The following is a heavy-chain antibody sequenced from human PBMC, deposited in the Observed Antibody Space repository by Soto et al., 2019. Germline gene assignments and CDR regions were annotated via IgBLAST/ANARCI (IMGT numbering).Heavy chain of an antibody. CDR1: GGSISSYY. Sequence: PSETLSLTCTVSGGSISSYYWSWIRQPPGKGLEWIGYIYYSGSTNYNPSLKSRVTISVDTSKNQFSLKLSSVTAADTAVYYCARSGYSSSWRYYYSYGMDVWGPGTTVTVSS. D-gene: IGHD6-13*01. CDR3: ARSGYSSSWRYYYSYGMDV. CDR2: IYYSGST. V-gene: IGHV4-59*01. J-gene: IGHJ6*02.